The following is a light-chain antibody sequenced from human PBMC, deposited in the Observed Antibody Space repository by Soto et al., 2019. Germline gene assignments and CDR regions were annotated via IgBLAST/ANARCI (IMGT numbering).Light chain of an antibody. CDR1: QSITSN. J-gene: IGKJ2*01. CDR2: GVS. V-gene: IGKV3-15*01. CDR3: QQYNNWPPVYT. Sequence: EIVMTQSPATLSVSPGERVTLSCRASQSITSNLAWYQQKPGQAPRLLIYGVSTRAAAIPTRFSGSGSGTEFTLTISSLQSEDFAVYYCQQYNNWPPVYTFGQGTKLDIK.